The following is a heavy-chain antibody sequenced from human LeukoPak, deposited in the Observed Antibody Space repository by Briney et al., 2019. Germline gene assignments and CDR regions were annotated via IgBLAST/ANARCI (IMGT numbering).Heavy chain of an antibody. CDR3: ARDRQQLVFDY. Sequence: GASVKVSCKASGGTFSSYAISWVRQAPGQGLEWMGRIIPIFGTANYTQKFQGRVTITTDESTSTAYMELSSLRSEDTAVYYCARDRQQLVFDYWGQGTLVTVSS. J-gene: IGHJ4*02. V-gene: IGHV1-69*05. CDR2: IIPIFGTA. CDR1: GGTFSSYA. D-gene: IGHD6-13*01.